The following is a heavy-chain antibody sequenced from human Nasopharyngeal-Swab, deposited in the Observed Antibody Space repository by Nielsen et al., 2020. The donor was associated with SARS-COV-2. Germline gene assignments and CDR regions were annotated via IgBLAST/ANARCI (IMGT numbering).Heavy chain of an antibody. D-gene: IGHD5-18*01. CDR1: GYSISSGYY. V-gene: IGHV4-38-2*02. J-gene: IGHJ5*02. Sequence: SETLSLTCTVSGYSISSGYYWAWIRQPPGKGQEGIGSIYHGGSTYSTPSLESRVTTSVDTSNNHFSLKLTPVTAADTAVYYCARELSNTPKYNWFDPWGQGTLVTVSS. CDR2: IYHGGST. CDR3: ARELSNTPKYNWFDP.